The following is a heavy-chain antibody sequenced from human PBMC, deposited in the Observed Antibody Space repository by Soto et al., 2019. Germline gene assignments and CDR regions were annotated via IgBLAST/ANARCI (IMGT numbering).Heavy chain of an antibody. D-gene: IGHD4-17*01. CDR2: IYYSGST. CDR1: GGSISSGDYY. V-gene: IGHV4-30-4*01. J-gene: IGHJ4*02. Sequence: PSETLSLTCTVSGGSISSGDYYWSWIRQPPGKGLEWIGYIYYSGSTYYNPSLKSRVTISVDTSKNQFSLKLSSVTAADTAVYYCARASTVRDFDYWGQGTLVTVSS. CDR3: ARASTVRDFDY.